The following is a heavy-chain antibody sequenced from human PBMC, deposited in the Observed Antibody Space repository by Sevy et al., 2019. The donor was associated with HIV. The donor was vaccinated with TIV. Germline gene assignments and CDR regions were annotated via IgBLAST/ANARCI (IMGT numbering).Heavy chain of an antibody. CDR3: ARRTYSRTTFDY. J-gene: IGHJ4*02. CDR1: GGSISSSTYY. D-gene: IGHD6-13*01. CDR2: IYYSGST. V-gene: IGHV4-39*01. Sequence: SETLSLTCTVSGGSISSSTYYWAWIRQPPGKGLEWIGSIYYSGSTYYNPSLKSRVTISVATSKNQFSLRLSSVTAADTAVYYCARRTYSRTTFDYWGQGTLVTVSS.